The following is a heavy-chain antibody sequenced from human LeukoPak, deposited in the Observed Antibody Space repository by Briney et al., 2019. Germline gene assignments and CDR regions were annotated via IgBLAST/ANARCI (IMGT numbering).Heavy chain of an antibody. Sequence: ASVKVSCKASGYTFTSYYMHWVRQAPGQGLEWMGWINPNSGGTNYAQKFQGRVTMTRDTSITTAYMELSRLRSDDTAIYYCARDPGNYGDVYWGQGTLVTVSS. CDR1: GYTFTSYY. V-gene: IGHV1-2*02. CDR3: ARDPGNYGDVY. J-gene: IGHJ4*02. CDR2: INPNSGGT. D-gene: IGHD4-17*01.